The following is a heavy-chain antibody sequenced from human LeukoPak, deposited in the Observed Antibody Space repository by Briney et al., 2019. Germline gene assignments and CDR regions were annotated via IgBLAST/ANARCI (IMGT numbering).Heavy chain of an antibody. CDR3: TRVSAGATDY. CDR1: GGSISSTIYY. J-gene: IGHJ4*02. CDR2: IYYSGNT. Sequence: SETLPLTCTVSGGSISSTIYYWGWIRQPPGKGLEWIGSIYYSGNTYYNPSLKSRVAISVDTSKNQFSLKLISVTAADSAVYYCTRVSAGATDYWGQGTLVTVSS. D-gene: IGHD1-26*01. V-gene: IGHV4-39*01.